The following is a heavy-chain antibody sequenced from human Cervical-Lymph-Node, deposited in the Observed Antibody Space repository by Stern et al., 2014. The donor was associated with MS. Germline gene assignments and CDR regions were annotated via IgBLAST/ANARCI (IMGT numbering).Heavy chain of an antibody. J-gene: IGHJ4*02. CDR2: IYYSGTT. D-gene: IGHD5-12*01. CDR3: ARHDGWLPHY. V-gene: IGHV4-39*01. CDR1: GGSISRSTYY. Sequence: QLQLQESGPGLVKPSETLSLTCSVSGGSISRSTYYWGWIRQPPGKGLEWIGSIYYSGTTYYNPSLKSRVTIDTSTNKFPLRPKSVTAADTAVYYCARHDGWLPHYWSQGTLVTVSS.